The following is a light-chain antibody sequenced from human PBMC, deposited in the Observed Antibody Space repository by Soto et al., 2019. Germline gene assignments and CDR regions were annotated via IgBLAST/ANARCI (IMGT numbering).Light chain of an antibody. V-gene: IGLV2-8*01. Sequence: QSALTQPPSASGSPGQSVTISCTGTSGDVGGYNYVSWYQQHPGEAPKLIIYEVNKRPSGVPDRFSGSKSGNTASLTVSGLQAEDEADYYCSSYAGSNRVFGTGIKLTVL. CDR3: SSYAGSNRV. CDR2: EVN. J-gene: IGLJ1*01. CDR1: SGDVGGYNY.